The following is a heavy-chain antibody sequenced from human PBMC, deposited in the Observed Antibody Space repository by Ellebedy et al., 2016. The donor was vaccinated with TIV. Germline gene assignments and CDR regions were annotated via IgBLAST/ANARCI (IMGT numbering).Heavy chain of an antibody. CDR3: TGIAVAGPGGYYYGMDV. J-gene: IGHJ6*02. CDR2: IYYSGST. Sequence: MPSETLSLTCTVSGGSISTYYWSWIRQPPGKGLEWIGYIYYSGSTNYNPSLKSRVTISVDTSKNQFSLKLSSVTAADTAVYYCTGIAVAGPGGYYYGMDVWGQGTTVTVSS. D-gene: IGHD6-19*01. V-gene: IGHV4-59*01. CDR1: GGSISTYY.